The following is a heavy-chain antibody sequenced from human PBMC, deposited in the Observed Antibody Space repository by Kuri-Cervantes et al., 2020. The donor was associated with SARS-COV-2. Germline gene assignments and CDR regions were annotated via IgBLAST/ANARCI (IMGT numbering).Heavy chain of an antibody. Sequence: GESLKISCAASGFTVSSDYMNWVRQAPGKGLEWVSAISGSGGSTYYADSVKGRFTISRDNSKNTLYLQMNSLRAEDTAVHYCAKDMVPRPGAISSFDYWGQGTLVTVSS. CDR3: AKDMVPRPGAISSFDY. D-gene: IGHD3-10*01. J-gene: IGHJ4*02. CDR2: ISGSGGST. CDR1: GFTVSSDY. V-gene: IGHV3-23*01.